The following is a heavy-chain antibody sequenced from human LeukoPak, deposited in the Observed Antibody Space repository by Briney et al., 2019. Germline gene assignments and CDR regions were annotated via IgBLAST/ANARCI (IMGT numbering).Heavy chain of an antibody. CDR1: GGSISSGSYY. D-gene: IGHD3-10*01. CDR3: ARAAVGPVDY. CDR2: IYTSGST. Sequence: SETLSLTCTVSGGSISSGSYYWSWIRQPAGKGLEWIGRIYTSGSTNYNPSLKSRVTISVDTSKNQFSLKLSSVTAADTAVYYCARAAVGPVDYWGQGTLVTVSS. J-gene: IGHJ4*02. V-gene: IGHV4-61*02.